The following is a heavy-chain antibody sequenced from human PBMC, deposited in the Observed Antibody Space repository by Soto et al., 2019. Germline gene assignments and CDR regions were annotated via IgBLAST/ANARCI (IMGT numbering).Heavy chain of an antibody. CDR1: DHLFNNHW. V-gene: IGHV5-51*01. Sequence: AESLKISCNGPDHLFNNHWIGWVRQTPGKGLEWMGLIFTRDSETKTSPSFQGHVSFSVDNSINTVYLQWTSLKTTDTGIYFCARGYFDSGHGYDLWGQGTLVTVSS. J-gene: IGHJ5*02. CDR2: IFTRDSET. CDR3: ARGYFDSGHGYDL. D-gene: IGHD3-10*01.